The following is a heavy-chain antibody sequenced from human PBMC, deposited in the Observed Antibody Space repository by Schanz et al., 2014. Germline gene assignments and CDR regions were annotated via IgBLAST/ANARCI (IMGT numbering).Heavy chain of an antibody. CDR2: IPWNGAAI. J-gene: IGHJ4*02. CDR3: ARKVVATIGGYYDN. D-gene: IGHD5-12*01. V-gene: IGHV3-9*01. Sequence: EVHLLESGGGLVPPGGSLRLSCAASGFTFDEFAMHWVRQAPGKGLEWVSNIPWNGAAIGYAGSVKGRFTISRDNAENTLFLQMNSLRAEDTAVYYCARKVVATIGGYYDNWGQGTLVIVSS. CDR1: GFTFDEFA.